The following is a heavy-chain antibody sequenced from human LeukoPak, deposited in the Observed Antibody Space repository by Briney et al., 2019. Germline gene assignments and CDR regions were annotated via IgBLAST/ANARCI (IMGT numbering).Heavy chain of an antibody. CDR3: ARGHNYDILTGYYRSYYYYYGMDV. J-gene: IGHJ6*02. CDR2: MNPNSGNT. CDR1: GYTFTSYD. D-gene: IGHD3-9*01. Sequence: ASVKVSCKASGYTFTSYDINWMRQATGQGLEWMGWMNPNSGNTGYAQKFQGRVTMTRNTSISTAYMELSSLRSEDTAVYYCARGHNYDILTGYYRSYYYYYGMDVWGQGTTVTVSS. V-gene: IGHV1-8*01.